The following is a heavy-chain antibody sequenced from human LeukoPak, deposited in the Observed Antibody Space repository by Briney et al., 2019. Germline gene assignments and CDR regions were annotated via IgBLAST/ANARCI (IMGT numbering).Heavy chain of an antibody. CDR1: GFTVSSNY. D-gene: IGHD4-11*01. V-gene: IGHV3-53*01. CDR2: IYSGGST. Sequence: GGSLRLSCAASGFTVSSNYMSWVRQAPGEGLEWVSVIYSGGSTHYADSVKGRFTISRDNSKNTLYLQMNSLRAEDTAVYYCVRGDYGNYTLFDYWGQGTLVTVSS. J-gene: IGHJ4*02. CDR3: VRGDYGNYTLFDY.